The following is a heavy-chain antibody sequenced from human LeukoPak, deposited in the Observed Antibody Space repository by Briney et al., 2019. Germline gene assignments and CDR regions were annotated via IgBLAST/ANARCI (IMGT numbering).Heavy chain of an antibody. CDR3: ASGELVGWLRFDY. J-gene: IGHJ4*02. Sequence: GASVKVSCKASGYTFPSYGISWVRQAPGQGLEWMGWISAHNGHTNYAQKFQGRVTITADKSTSTAYMELRSLRSDDTAVYYCASGELVGWLRFDYWGQGTLVTVSS. CDR2: ISAHNGHT. D-gene: IGHD5-12*01. CDR1: GYTFPSYG. V-gene: IGHV1-18*01.